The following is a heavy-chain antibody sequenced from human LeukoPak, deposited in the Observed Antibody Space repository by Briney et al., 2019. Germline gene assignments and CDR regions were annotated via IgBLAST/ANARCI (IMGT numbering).Heavy chain of an antibody. CDR3: TRESDDSSGYYLYFDY. V-gene: IGHV4-34*01. D-gene: IGHD3-22*01. CDR2: INHSGST. J-gene: IGHJ4*02. Sequence: SETLSLTCAVYGGSFSGYYWSWIRQPPGKGLEWIGEINHSGSTNYNPSLKSRVTISVDTSKSQFSLKLSSVTAADTAVYYCTRESDDSSGYYLYFDYWGQGTLVTVSS. CDR1: GGSFSGYY.